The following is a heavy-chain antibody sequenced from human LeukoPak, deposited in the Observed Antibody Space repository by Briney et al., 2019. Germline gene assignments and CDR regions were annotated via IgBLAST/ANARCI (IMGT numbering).Heavy chain of an antibody. D-gene: IGHD5-24*01. CDR2: IYYSGRT. J-gene: IGHJ4*02. V-gene: IGHV4-39*01. CDR3: ASIGADDYYYWY. CDR1: GGSISSSSYY. Sequence: EXLSLTCTVSGGSISSSSYYWGWVRQPPGKGVEWIGSIYYSGRTYYSPSLKSRVNISVDKYKNQFSLKLSSVTAADTAVYYCASIGADDYYYWYWGQGTLVTVSS.